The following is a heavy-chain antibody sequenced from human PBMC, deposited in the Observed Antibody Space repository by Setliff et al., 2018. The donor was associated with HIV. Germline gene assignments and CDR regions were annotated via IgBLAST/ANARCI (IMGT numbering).Heavy chain of an antibody. Sequence: ASVKVSCMTAGYTFTAYFLQWVRQAPGQGLEWIGWISPNTGDTGIALKFQGRVTMTRDTSTSTTYLELDRLTYDDTAIYYCARGGYYTSGTWFDPWGQGTLVTVSS. V-gene: IGHV1-2*02. CDR2: ISPNTGDT. CDR1: GYTFTAYF. J-gene: IGHJ5*02. CDR3: ARGGYYTSGTWFDP. D-gene: IGHD3-10*01.